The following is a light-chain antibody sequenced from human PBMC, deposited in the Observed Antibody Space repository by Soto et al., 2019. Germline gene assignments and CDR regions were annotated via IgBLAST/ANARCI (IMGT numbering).Light chain of an antibody. Sequence: EIELTQSPGTLSLSLGERATLSCRASQSFSSSYLAWYQQKPGQAPRLLIYGASSRATGIPDRFSGSGSGTDFTLTISRLEPEDFAVYYCQQYGTSITFGQGTRLEI. CDR1: QSFSSSY. J-gene: IGKJ5*01. V-gene: IGKV3-20*01. CDR3: QQYGTSIT. CDR2: GAS.